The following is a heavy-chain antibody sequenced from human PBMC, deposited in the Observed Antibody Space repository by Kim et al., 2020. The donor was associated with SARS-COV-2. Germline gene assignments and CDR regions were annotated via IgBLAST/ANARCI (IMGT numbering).Heavy chain of an antibody. Sequence: SETLSLTCTVSGGSISSSSYYWGWIRQPPGKGLEWIGSIYYSGSTYYNPSLKSRVTISVDTSKNQFSLKLSSVTAADTAVYYCARPSGGLNLVFTMVQEENLGGWFDPWGQGTLVTVSS. CDR2: IYYSGST. J-gene: IGHJ5*02. V-gene: IGHV4-39*01. D-gene: IGHD3-10*01. CDR1: GGSISSSSYY. CDR3: ARPSGGLNLVFTMVQEENLGGWFDP.